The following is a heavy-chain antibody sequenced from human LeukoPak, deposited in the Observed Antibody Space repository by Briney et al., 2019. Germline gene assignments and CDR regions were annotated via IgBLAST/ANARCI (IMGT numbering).Heavy chain of an antibody. Sequence: SETLSLTCAVYGGSFSVYYWSWIRQPPGKGLEWIGEINHSGSTNYNPSLKSRVTISVDTSKNQFSLKLSSVTAADTAVYYCARCSPHDSELGDWFDPWGQGTLVTVAS. CDR3: ARCSPHDSELGDWFDP. V-gene: IGHV4-34*01. J-gene: IGHJ5*02. CDR2: INHSGST. D-gene: IGHD3-16*01. CDR1: GGSFSVYY.